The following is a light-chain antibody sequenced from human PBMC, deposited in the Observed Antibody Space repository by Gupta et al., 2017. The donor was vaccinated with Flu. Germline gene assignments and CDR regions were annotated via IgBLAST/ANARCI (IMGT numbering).Light chain of an antibody. CDR3: QQSDSNPPGT. J-gene: IGKJ1*01. CDR2: AAS. CDR1: QSIRSY. V-gene: IGKV1-39*01. Sequence: SSLSASVGDRVTITCRASQSIRSYLNWYKQKPGKAPKLLIYAASSWQRGVPSRFSGSGYGTDLTLTISSRQPEDFATYYCQQSDSNPPGTFGQGTKVEIK.